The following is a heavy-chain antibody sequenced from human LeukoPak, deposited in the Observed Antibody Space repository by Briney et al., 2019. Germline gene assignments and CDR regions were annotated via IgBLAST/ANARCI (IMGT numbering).Heavy chain of an antibody. CDR3: AREHSGNYFDY. V-gene: IGHV4-39*07. J-gene: IGHJ4*02. Sequence: PSETLSLTCTVSGGSISSSSYYWGWIRQPPGKGLEWIGSIYYSGSTYYNPSLKSRVTISVDTSKNQFSLKLSSVTAADTAVYYCAREHSGNYFDYWGQGTLVTVSS. CDR1: GGSISSSSYY. CDR2: IYYSGST. D-gene: IGHD1-26*01.